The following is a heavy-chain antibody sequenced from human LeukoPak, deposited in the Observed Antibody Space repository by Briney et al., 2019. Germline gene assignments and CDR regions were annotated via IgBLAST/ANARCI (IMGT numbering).Heavy chain of an antibody. CDR1: GFTFSSYG. Sequence: GRSLRHSCAASGFTFSSYGMHWVRQAPGKGLEWVAVISYDGSNKYYADSVKGRFTISRGNSKNTLYLQMNSLRAEDTAVYCCVGFDYYDSSGYYRGWFDPWGQGTLVTVSS. J-gene: IGHJ5*02. V-gene: IGHV3-30*03. CDR2: ISYDGSNK. CDR3: VGFDYYDSSGYYRGWFDP. D-gene: IGHD3-22*01.